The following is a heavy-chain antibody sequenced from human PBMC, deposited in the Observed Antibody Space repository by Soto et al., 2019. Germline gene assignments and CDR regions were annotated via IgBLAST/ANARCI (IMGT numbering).Heavy chain of an antibody. Sequence: GGSLRLSCAASGFTFSSYSMNWVRQAPGKGLEWVSSISSSSSNIYYADSVKGRFTISRDNAKNSLYLQMNSLRAEDTAVYYCARDHAAADAFDIWGQGTMVTVSS. CDR1: GFTFSSYS. D-gene: IGHD6-13*01. J-gene: IGHJ3*02. CDR3: ARDHAAADAFDI. CDR2: ISSSSSNI. V-gene: IGHV3-48*01.